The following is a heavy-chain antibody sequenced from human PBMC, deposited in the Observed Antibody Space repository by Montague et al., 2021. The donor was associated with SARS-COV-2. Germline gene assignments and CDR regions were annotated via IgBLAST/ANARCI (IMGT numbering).Heavy chain of an antibody. Sequence: CAISGDSVSSKSVAWNWIRQSPSRVLEWLGRTYYRSKWDSDYAESVKRRLVITPDTSKNQVSLQLNSVIPEDTAVYFCASSGITSTGLDAFDIWGQGTMVTVSS. CDR3: ASSGITSTGLDAFDI. D-gene: IGHD3-9*01. J-gene: IGHJ3*02. V-gene: IGHV6-1*01. CDR2: TYYRSKWDS. CDR1: GDSVSSKSVA.